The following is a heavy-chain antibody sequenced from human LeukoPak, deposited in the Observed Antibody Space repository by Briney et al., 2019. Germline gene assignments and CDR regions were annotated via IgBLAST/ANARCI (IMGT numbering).Heavy chain of an antibody. D-gene: IGHD6-19*01. CDR3: ARADGQWKNWFDP. CDR1: GFTFSDYY. V-gene: IGHV3-11*04. J-gene: IGHJ5*02. CDR2: ISSSGSTI. Sequence: GGSLRLSCAASGFTFSDYYMSWIRQAPGKGLEWVSYISSSGSTIYYADSVKGRFTISRDNAKNSLYLQMNTLRGEDTAVYYWARADGQWKNWFDPWGQGTLVTVSS.